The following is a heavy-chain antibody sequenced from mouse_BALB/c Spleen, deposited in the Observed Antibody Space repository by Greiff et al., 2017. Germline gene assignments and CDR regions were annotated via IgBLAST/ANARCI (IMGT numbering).Heavy chain of an antibody. CDR1: GFTFSSYT. CDR2: ISSGGSYT. D-gene: IGHD2-1*01. V-gene: IGHV5-6-4*01. CDR3: STTIPFAY. J-gene: IGHJ3*01. Sequence: EVQLQESGGGLVKPGGSLKLSCAASGFTFSSYTMSWVRQTPEKRLEWVATISSGGSYTYYPDSVKGRFTISRDNAKNTLYLQMSSLKSEDTAMYYCSTTIPFAYWGQGTLVTVSA.